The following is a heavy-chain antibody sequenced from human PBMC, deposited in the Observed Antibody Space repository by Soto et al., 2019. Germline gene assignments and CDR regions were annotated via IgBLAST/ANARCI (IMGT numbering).Heavy chain of an antibody. CDR3: ARGYPNYYGSGSYYPIYYFDY. Sequence: QVQLQQWGAGLLKPSETLSLTCAVYGGSFSGYYWSWIRQPPGKGLEWIGEINHSGSTNYNPSLKSRVTISVDTSKNQFSLKLSSVTAADTAVYYCARGYPNYYGSGSYYPIYYFDYWGQGTLVTVSS. CDR2: INHSGST. J-gene: IGHJ4*02. CDR1: GGSFSGYY. V-gene: IGHV4-34*01. D-gene: IGHD3-10*01.